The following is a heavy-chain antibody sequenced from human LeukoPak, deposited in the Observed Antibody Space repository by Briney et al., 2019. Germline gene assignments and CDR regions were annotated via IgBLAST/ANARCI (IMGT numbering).Heavy chain of an antibody. CDR2: IRAGSSTI. J-gene: IGHJ4*02. CDR3: ARDNPIGLGQLSARDY. V-gene: IGHV3-48*02. Sequence: PGGSLRLSCAASGFTFSTYSMNWVRQAPGKGLEWVSYIRAGSSTIYYADSVRGRFTISRDNAKNSLYLQMNSLRDEDTAVYYCARDNPIGLGQLSARDYWGQGTLVTVSS. D-gene: IGHD3-10*01. CDR1: GFTFSTYS.